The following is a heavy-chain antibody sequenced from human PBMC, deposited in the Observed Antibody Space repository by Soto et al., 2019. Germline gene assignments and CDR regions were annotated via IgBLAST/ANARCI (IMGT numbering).Heavy chain of an antibody. J-gene: IGHJ3*01. Sequence: QLLESGGGFVQPGGSLRLSCVVSGFTVNNYAMNWVRQAPGKGLEWVAGFGGSGPSTYYAASVKGRFSISRDETKNTLFLQMNSLRVDDTAVYYCARRPDGFDLWGQGTMVTVSS. D-gene: IGHD1-1*01. CDR3: ARRPDGFDL. V-gene: IGHV3-23*01. CDR1: GFTVNNYA. CDR2: FGGSGPST.